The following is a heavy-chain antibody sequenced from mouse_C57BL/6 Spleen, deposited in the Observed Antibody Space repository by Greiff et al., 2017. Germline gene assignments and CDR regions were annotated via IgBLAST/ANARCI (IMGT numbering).Heavy chain of an antibody. V-gene: IGHV1-61*01. CDR3: ARLGYRSSPGMDY. Sequence: QVQLQQPGAELVRPGSSVKLSCKASGYTFTSYWMDWVKQRPGQGLEWIGNIYPSDSETHYNQKFKDKATLTVDKSYSTAYMQLSSLTSVDSAVYYRARLGYRSSPGMDYWGQGTSVTVSS. CDR1: GYTFTSYW. J-gene: IGHJ4*01. CDR2: IYPSDSET. D-gene: IGHD1-1*01.